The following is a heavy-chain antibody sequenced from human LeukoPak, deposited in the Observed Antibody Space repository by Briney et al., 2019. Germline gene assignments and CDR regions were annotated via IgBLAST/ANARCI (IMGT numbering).Heavy chain of an antibody. V-gene: IGHV1-2*02. CDR2: INPNSGGT. CDR1: GYTFTGYY. D-gene: IGHD3-22*01. J-gene: IGHJ3*02. Sequence: ASVKVSCKASGYTFTGYYMHWVRQAPGQGLEWMGWINPNSGGTNYAQKFQGRVTMTRDTSISTAYMELSRLRSDDTAVYYCARDYYDRNDAFDIWGQGTMVTVSS. CDR3: ARDYYDRNDAFDI.